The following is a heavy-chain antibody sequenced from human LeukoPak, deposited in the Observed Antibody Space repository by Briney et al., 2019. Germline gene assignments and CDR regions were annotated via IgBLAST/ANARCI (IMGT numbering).Heavy chain of an antibody. D-gene: IGHD6-6*01. V-gene: IGHV3-30-3*01. CDR3: ASLAWGAARPPDY. Sequence: PGGSLRLSCAASGFTFSSYAMHWVRQAPGKGLEWVAVISYDGSNKYYADSVKGRFTISRDNSKSTLYLQMNSLRAEDTAVYYCASLAWGAARPPDYWGQGTLVTVSS. J-gene: IGHJ4*02. CDR1: GFTFSSYA. CDR2: ISYDGSNK.